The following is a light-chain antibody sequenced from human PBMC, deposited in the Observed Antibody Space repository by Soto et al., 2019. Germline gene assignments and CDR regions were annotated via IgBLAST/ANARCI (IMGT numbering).Light chain of an antibody. CDR1: QSVLYSSNNKNY. V-gene: IGKV4-1*01. CDR3: HKYYGAPYS. J-gene: IGKJ2*01. Sequence: DIVMTQSPDSLAVSLGERATINCKSSQSVLYSSNNKNYLTWYQQKPGQPPRLLIYWASTRESGVPDRFSGRGSGTDFTLTLSSLQVEDGAVYSGHKYYGAPYSFGRGTRLEIK. CDR2: WAS.